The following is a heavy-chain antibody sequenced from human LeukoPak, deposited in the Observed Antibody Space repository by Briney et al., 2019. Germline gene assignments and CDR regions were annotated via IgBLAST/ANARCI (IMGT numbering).Heavy chain of an antibody. CDR3: SKDHGPDYDILTV. V-gene: IGHV3-30*02. D-gene: IGHD3-9*01. CDR1: GFTFSSYG. J-gene: IGHJ4*02. CDR2: IRYDGSSK. Sequence: GGSLRLSCAASGFTFSSYGMHWVRQAPGKGLEWVAFIRYDGSSKFYADSVKARFTISRDNSENTVHLQMNSLRVEDTALYYCSKDHGPDYDILTVWGQGTLVTVSS.